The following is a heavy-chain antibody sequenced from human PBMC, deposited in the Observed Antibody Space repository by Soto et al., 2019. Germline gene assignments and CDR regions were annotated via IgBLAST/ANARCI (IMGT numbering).Heavy chain of an antibody. D-gene: IGHD6-13*01. CDR1: GGSISSSAYY. J-gene: IGHJ3*01. V-gene: IGHV4-39*01. Sequence: QLQLQESGPGLVKTSETLSLTCTVSGGSISSSAYYWAWVRQPPGKGLEWLATVYYTGDTFYNPSPKSRLTVHTDMSKNQFSLKLSSATAADTAVYYCGSFTGSRCGHVFDVWGQGAMVAVSS. CDR3: GSFTGSRCGHVFDV. CDR2: VYYTGDT.